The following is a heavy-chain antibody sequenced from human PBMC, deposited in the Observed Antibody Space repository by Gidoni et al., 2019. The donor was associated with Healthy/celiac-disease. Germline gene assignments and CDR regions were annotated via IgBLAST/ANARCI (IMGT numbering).Heavy chain of an antibody. CDR3: ARGVSVLRFLEWLNDAFDI. D-gene: IGHD3-3*01. CDR2: IYFSGST. CDR1: GGSISSSRYY. J-gene: IGHJ3*02. V-gene: IGHV4-39*01. Sequence: QLQLQESGPGLVKPSETLSLTCTVSGGSISSSRYYWGWIRQPPGKRLEWIGSIYFSGSTYYNPSLKSRVTISVDTAKNQFSLKLSSVTDADTAVYYCARGVSVLRFLEWLNDAFDIWGQGTMVTVSS.